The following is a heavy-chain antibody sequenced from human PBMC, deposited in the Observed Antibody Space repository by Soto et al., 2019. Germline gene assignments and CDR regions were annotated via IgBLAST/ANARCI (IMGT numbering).Heavy chain of an antibody. J-gene: IGHJ4*02. CDR1: GFTFSSYA. CDR3: VTVLPHANSWFDY. D-gene: IGHD2-2*01. Sequence: GGSLRLSCAASGFTFSSYAMHWVRQAPGKGLEWVAVISYDGSNKYYADSVKGRFIISRDDSKNMLYLQLNSLKSEDTGVYYCVTVLPHANSWFDYWGQGTPVTVSS. V-gene: IGHV3-30-3*01. CDR2: ISYDGSNK.